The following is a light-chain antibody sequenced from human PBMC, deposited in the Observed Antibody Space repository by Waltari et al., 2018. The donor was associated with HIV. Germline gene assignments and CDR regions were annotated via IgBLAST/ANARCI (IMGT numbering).Light chain of an antibody. V-gene: IGKV2-28*01. CDR1: QSLLYSNGYNY. J-gene: IGKJ4*01. Sequence: DIVMSQSPLSLPVTPGEPASISCRSSQSLLYSNGYNYLDWYLQKPGQSPQLLIYLGSNRASGVPDRFSGGGSGTDFTLKISRVEAEDVGIYYCMQALQTPLTFGGGTKVEI. CDR3: MQALQTPLT. CDR2: LGS.